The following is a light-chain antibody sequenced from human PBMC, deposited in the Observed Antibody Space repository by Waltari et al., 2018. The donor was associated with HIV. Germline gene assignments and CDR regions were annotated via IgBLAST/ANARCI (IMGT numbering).Light chain of an antibody. CDR1: FSNIGSNT. J-gene: IGLJ1*01. V-gene: IGLV1-44*01. Sequence: QSVLTQPPSASGAPGQRVTISCSGSFSNIGSNTVNWYQQLPGTAPRLLSYGSSQRPPWVPDRFSGSRSDTSASLDISGLHSEDEGDYYCAVWDDSLSEYVFATGTKVFVL. CDR3: AVWDDSLSEYV. CDR2: GSS.